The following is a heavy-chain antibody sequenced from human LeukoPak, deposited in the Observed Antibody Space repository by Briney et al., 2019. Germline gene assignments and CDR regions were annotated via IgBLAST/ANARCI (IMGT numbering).Heavy chain of an antibody. V-gene: IGHV3-30*02. D-gene: IGHD6-19*01. J-gene: IGHJ4*02. CDR1: GFNFSSYD. CDR3: ANRGNSNGWYYFDY. CDR2: IRYDGSNK. Sequence: GGSLRLSCAASGFNFSSYDMHWVRQAPGKGLEWVTFIRYDGSNKYYADSVKGRFTISRDNSKNTLYLQMNSLRIEDTAVYYCANRGNSNGWYYFDYWGQGTLVTVSS.